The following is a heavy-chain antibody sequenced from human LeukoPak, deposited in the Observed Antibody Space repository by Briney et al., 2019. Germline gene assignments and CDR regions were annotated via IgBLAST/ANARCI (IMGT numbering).Heavy chain of an antibody. V-gene: IGHV1-18*01. Sequence: ASVKVSCKASGYTFTSYGISWVRQAPGQGLEWMGWISAYNGNTNSAQKLQGRVTMTTDTSTSTAYMEPRSLRSDDTAVYYCASIAADAPYYYYYYMDVWGKGTTVTVSS. J-gene: IGHJ6*03. CDR1: GYTFTSYG. CDR2: ISAYNGNT. CDR3: ASIAADAPYYYYYYMDV. D-gene: IGHD6-13*01.